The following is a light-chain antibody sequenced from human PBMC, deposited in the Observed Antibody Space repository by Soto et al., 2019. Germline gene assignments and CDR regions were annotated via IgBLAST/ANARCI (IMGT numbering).Light chain of an antibody. CDR3: SLYTSENTYV. V-gene: IGLV2-18*01. CDR2: EAS. Sequence: QSALTQPPSVSGSPGQSVTISCTGTSTDFVSYNRVSWYQQPPDTAPKLIIYEASNRPSGVPDRFSGSKSGNTASLTISGLQAADEADYCCSLYTSENTYVFGTGTKVTVL. CDR1: STDFVSYNR. J-gene: IGLJ1*01.